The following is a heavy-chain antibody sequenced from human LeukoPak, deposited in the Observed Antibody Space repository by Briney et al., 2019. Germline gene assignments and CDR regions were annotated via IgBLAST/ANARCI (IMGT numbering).Heavy chain of an antibody. CDR2: INHSGST. CDR1: GGSFSGYY. J-gene: IGHJ5*02. CDR3: ARSASYYDYVWGSYRPNWFDP. Sequence: PSETLSLTCAVYGGSFSGYYWSWIRQPPGKGLEWIGEINHSGSTNYNPSLKSRGTISVDTSKNQFSLKLSSVTAADTAVYYCARSASYYDYVWGSYRPNWFDPWGQGTLVTVSS. V-gene: IGHV4-34*01. D-gene: IGHD3-16*02.